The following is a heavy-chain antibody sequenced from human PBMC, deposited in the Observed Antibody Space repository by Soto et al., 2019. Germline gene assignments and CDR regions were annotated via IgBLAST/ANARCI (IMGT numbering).Heavy chain of an antibody. D-gene: IGHD1-1*01. CDR2: IKTIAGGGTT. Sequence: GGSLRLSCAASGFTFNDAWMTWVRQGPGRGLEWVGRIKTIAGGGTTDYTAPVKGRFTISRDDSKNTVHLQMNSLKIEDTAVYYCTTERCTGTNCYVKNAFDVWGQGTMVTVSS. CDR3: TTERCTGTNCYVKNAFDV. CDR1: GFTFNDAW. V-gene: IGHV3-15*01. J-gene: IGHJ3*01.